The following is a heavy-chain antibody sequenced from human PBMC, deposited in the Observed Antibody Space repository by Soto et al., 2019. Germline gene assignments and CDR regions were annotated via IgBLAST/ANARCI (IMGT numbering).Heavy chain of an antibody. J-gene: IGHJ6*02. Sequence: GASVKVSCKASGYTFTGYYMHWVRQAPGRGLEWMGWINPNSGGTNYAQKFQGWVTMTRDTSISTAYMELSRLRSDDTAVYYCARGGPSPHSYYGMDVWGQGTTVTVSS. D-gene: IGHD3-10*01. V-gene: IGHV1-2*04. CDR2: INPNSGGT. CDR1: GYTFTGYY. CDR3: ARGGPSPHSYYGMDV.